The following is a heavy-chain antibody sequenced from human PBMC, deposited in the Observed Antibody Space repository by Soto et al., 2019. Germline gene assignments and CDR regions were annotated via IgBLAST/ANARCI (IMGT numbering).Heavy chain of an antibody. CDR3: AKEGCSGGTCYLYYFDY. D-gene: IGHD2-15*01. Sequence: GGSLRLSCAASGFTFSNYAMSWVRQAPGKGLEWVSTISGRGGNTYYADSVKGRFTISRDNSRNTLYLQMDSLRVEDSAVYSCAKEGCSGGTCYLYYFDYWGQGALVTVSS. CDR1: GFTFSNYA. CDR2: ISGRGGNT. V-gene: IGHV3-23*01. J-gene: IGHJ4*02.